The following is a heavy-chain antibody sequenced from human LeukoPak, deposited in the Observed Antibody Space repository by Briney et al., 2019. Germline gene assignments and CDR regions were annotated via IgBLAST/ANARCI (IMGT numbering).Heavy chain of an antibody. Sequence: PSETLSLTCAVPDSSMSGYYWSWIRQSPGKGLEWIGYIYYSGSTNYNPSLKSRVTISVDTSKNQFSLKLSSVTAADTAVYYCARVYYSSSYDYWYFDLWGRGTLVTVSS. CDR1: DSSMSGYY. CDR2: IYYSGST. V-gene: IGHV4-59*01. J-gene: IGHJ2*01. D-gene: IGHD6-13*01. CDR3: ARVYYSSSYDYWYFDL.